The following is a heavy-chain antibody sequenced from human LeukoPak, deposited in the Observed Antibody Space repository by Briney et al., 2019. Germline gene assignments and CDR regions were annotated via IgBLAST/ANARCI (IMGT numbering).Heavy chain of an antibody. J-gene: IGHJ4*02. CDR2: INHSGST. Sequence: SETLSLTCAVYGGSFSGYYWNWIRQPPGKGLEWIGEINHSGSTNYNPSLKSRVTISVDTSKNQFSLKLSSVTAADTAVYYCARGTHDCSGGNCYRYFDYWGQGTLVTVSS. CDR3: ARGTHDCSGGNCYRYFDY. CDR1: GGSFSGYY. V-gene: IGHV4-34*01. D-gene: IGHD2-15*01.